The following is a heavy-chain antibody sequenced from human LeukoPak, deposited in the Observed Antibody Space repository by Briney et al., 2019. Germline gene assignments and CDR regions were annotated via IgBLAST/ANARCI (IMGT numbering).Heavy chain of an antibody. CDR3: AKAEDYDILTGYAFDY. J-gene: IGHJ4*02. D-gene: IGHD3-9*01. V-gene: IGHV3-30*18. CDR2: ISYDGSNK. Sequence: GGSLRLSCAASGFTFSSYGMHWVRRAPGKGLEWVAVISYDGSNKYYADSVKGRFTISRDNSKNTLYLQMNSLRAEDTAVYYCAKAEDYDILTGYAFDYWGQGTLVTVSS. CDR1: GFTFSSYG.